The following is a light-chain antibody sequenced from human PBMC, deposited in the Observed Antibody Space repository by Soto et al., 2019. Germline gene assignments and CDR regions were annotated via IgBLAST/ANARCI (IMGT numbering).Light chain of an antibody. Sequence: EIVLTQSPATLSLSPGERATLSCRASQSVSSYLAWYQQKPGRAPRLLIYEASNRATGIPARFSGSGSGTDFTLTISSLEPEDFAVYYCQQRSKWPRTFGQGTKVEIK. V-gene: IGKV3-11*01. CDR1: QSVSSY. CDR3: QQRSKWPRT. CDR2: EAS. J-gene: IGKJ1*01.